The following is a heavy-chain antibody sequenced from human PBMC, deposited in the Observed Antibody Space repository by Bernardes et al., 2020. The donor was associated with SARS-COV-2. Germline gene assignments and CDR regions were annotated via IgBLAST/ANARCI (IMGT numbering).Heavy chain of an antibody. V-gene: IGHV3-74*01. J-gene: IGHJ1*01. CDR2: IDSDGSST. D-gene: IGHD3-10*01. CDR3: TREHSDISASYSGSGDFQR. CDR1: GFTFSRYW. Sequence: GGSLRLSCAASGFTFSRYWMHWVRQAPGKGLVWVSRIDSDGSSTTYADAVKGRFTMSRDNAKNTLYLQMNSLTAEDTAVYYCTREHSDISASYSGSGDFQRWGHGTLVTVSS.